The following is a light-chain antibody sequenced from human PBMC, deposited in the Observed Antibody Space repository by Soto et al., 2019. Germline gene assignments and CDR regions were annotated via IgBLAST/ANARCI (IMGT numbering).Light chain of an antibody. V-gene: IGLV1-51*01. Sequence: QSVLAQPPSVSAAPGQNVTISCSGSSSNIGHNYVSWYQQLPGTAPKLLIYDNDKRPSGIPDRFSGSKSATSATLGITGLQTGDEADYYCGTWDNSMSAGVFGTGTKVTVL. CDR1: SSNIGHNY. CDR2: DND. J-gene: IGLJ1*01. CDR3: GTWDNSMSAGV.